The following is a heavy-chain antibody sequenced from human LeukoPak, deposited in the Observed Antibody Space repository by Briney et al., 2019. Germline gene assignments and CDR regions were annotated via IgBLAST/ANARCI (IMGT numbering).Heavy chain of an antibody. D-gene: IGHD3-10*01. V-gene: IGHV4-59*01. CDR1: GGSISSYY. CDR2: IYYSGST. J-gene: IGHJ5*02. CDR3: ARVGAITMVRGVTNWFDP. Sequence: RASETLSLTCTVSGGSISSYYWSWIRQPPGKGLEWIGYIYYSGSTNYNPSLKSRVTISVKTSKNQFSLKLSSVTAADTAVYYCARVGAITMVRGVTNWFDPWGQGTLVTVSS.